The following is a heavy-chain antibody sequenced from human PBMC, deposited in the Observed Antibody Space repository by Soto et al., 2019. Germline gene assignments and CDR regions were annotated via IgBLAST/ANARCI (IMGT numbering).Heavy chain of an antibody. J-gene: IGHJ5*02. Sequence: PSQTRPLTCTGAGASIRRQFWSCVRQPPGNGLDGIGYCHYSTATGYGPSLTSRVDISLDPSKEHFSRSLRSVTAADTATYYCVRAYSSGWYKWFHPWGPGTHVTVS. V-gene: IGHV4-59*11. CDR3: VRAYSSGWYKWFHP. D-gene: IGHD6-19*01. CDR1: GASIRRQF. CDR2: CHYSTAT.